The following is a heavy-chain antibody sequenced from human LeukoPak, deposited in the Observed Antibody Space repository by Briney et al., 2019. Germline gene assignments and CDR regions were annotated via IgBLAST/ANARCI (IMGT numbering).Heavy chain of an antibody. D-gene: IGHD1-26*01. CDR1: GGSISSYY. V-gene: IGHV4-59*01. CDR2: IYYSGST. J-gene: IGHJ4*02. Sequence: SETLSLTCTVSGGSISSYYRSWIRQPPGKGLEWIGYIYYSGSTNYNPSLKSRVTISVDTSKNQFSLKLSSVTAADTAVYYCARKLSGYVDYWGQGTLVTVSS. CDR3: ARKLSGYVDY.